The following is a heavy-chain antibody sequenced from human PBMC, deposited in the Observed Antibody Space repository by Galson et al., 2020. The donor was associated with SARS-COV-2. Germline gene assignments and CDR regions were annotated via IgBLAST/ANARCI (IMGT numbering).Heavy chain of an antibody. CDR1: GGSIRDSDYY. CDR3: SRLNTPLSPVYGIDV. Sequence: SETLSLTCTVSGGSIRDSDYYWGWIRQPPGKGLECIGSIYYSGTSHYSNPSLKSRVTISVDTSKNQFSLKLRSVTAADAAVYYCSRLNTPLSPVYGIDVWGQGTTVTVSS. CDR2: IYYSGTS. V-gene: IGHV4-39*01. J-gene: IGHJ6*02. D-gene: IGHD2-2*02.